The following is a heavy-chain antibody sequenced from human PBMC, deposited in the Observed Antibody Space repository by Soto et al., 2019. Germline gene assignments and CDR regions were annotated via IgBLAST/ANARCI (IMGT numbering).Heavy chain of an antibody. J-gene: IGHJ4*02. CDR1: GFPFSIYS. CDR3: ARSVEAHFDY. D-gene: IGHD1-26*01. V-gene: IGHV3-48*02. CDR2: ITSDTNTI. Sequence: EVQLVESGGGVVQPGGSLRLSCAASGFPFSIYSMNWVRQPPGKGLEWASYITSDTNTIKYADSVKGRFTISRDNAKNLVYLQMNSLRDEDTAVYFCARSVEAHFDYWGQGTVVTVSS.